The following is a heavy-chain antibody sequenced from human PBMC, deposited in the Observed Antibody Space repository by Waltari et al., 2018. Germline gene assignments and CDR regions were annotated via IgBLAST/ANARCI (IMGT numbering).Heavy chain of an antibody. V-gene: IGHV4-39*02. Sequence: QLQLQESGPGLGKPSETLSLICIVSGGSITSNRHYWAWIRQPPGQGLEWIGTMSYNGATYSSPSLKSRVTVSRDTSKNHLSLKLGSVTAADTAVYYCATYIGASIGTAAFDVWGQGTMVTVSS. CDR1: GGSITSNRHY. CDR3: ATYIGASIGTAAFDV. J-gene: IGHJ3*01. CDR2: MSYNGAT. D-gene: IGHD5-12*01.